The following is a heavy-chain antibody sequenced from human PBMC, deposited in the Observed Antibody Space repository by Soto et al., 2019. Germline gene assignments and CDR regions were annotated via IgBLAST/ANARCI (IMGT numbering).Heavy chain of an antibody. Sequence: GGSMRLSCAASGFTFSSYAMSWVRQAPGKGLEWVSAISGSGGSTYYADSVKGRFTISRDNSKNTLYLQMNSLRAEDTAVYYCAKDAYYYDSSAPTPDYWGQGTLVTVSS. V-gene: IGHV3-23*01. CDR3: AKDAYYYDSSAPTPDY. J-gene: IGHJ4*02. D-gene: IGHD3-22*01. CDR1: GFTFSSYA. CDR2: ISGSGGST.